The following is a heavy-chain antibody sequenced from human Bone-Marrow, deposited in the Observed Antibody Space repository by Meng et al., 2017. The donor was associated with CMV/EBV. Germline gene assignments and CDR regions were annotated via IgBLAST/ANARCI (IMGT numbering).Heavy chain of an antibody. J-gene: IGHJ6*02. Sequence: GESLKISCAASGFTFSSYGMHWVRQAPGKGLEWVAFIRYDGSNKYYADSVKGRFTISRDNSKNTLYLQMNSLRAEDTAVYYCARVEYQLPYYYYYGMDVWGQGTTVTVSS. D-gene: IGHD2-2*01. V-gene: IGHV3-30*02. CDR3: ARVEYQLPYYYYYGMDV. CDR2: IRYDGSNK. CDR1: GFTFSSYG.